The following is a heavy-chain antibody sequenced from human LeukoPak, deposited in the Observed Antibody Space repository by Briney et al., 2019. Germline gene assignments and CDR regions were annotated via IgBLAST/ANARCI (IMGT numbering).Heavy chain of an antibody. CDR3: ARSMVREVAFFDY. V-gene: IGHV3-7*01. Sequence: LGGSLRLSCAASGFTFSSYGMHWVRQAPGKGLEWVANIKQDGSEKYYVDSVKGRFTISRDNAKNSLYLQMNSLRAEDTAVYYCARSMVREVAFFDYWGQGTLVTVSS. CDR1: GFTFSSYG. J-gene: IGHJ4*02. D-gene: IGHD3-10*01. CDR2: IKQDGSEK.